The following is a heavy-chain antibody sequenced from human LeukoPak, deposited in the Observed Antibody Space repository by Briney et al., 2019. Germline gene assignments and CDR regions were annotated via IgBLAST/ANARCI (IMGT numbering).Heavy chain of an antibody. Sequence: SETLSLTCTVSGYSISSGYYWGWIRQTPGKGLEWIGNIYHSGTTNYNPSLKSRVTISIDTSKNQFALKLNSVTAADTAVYYCARDSIHRRTTPFDYWGQGTLVTVSS. V-gene: IGHV4-38-2*02. CDR3: ARDSIHRRTTPFDY. CDR1: GYSISSGYY. CDR2: IYHSGTT. J-gene: IGHJ4*02. D-gene: IGHD1-7*01.